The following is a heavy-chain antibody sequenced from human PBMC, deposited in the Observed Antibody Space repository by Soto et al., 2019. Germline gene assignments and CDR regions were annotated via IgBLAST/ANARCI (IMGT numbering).Heavy chain of an antibody. CDR3: ARLTGYCSGGSCFFAGMDV. D-gene: IGHD2-15*01. CDR1: GGSISSYY. CDR2: IYYSGST. Sequence: SETLSLTCTVSGGSISSYYWSWIRQPPGKGLEWIGYIYYSGSTNYNPSLKSRVTISVDTSKNQFSLKLSSVTAADTAVYYCARLTGYCSGGSCFFAGMDVWGQGTTVTVSS. V-gene: IGHV4-59*01. J-gene: IGHJ6*02.